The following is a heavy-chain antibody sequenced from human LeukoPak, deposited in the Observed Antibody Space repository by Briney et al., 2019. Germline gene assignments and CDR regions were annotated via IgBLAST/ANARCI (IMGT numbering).Heavy chain of an antibody. D-gene: IGHD1-26*01. CDR2: INPAGSST. CDR1: GFTFSSDW. Sequence: GGSLRLSCAASGFTFSSDWMHWVRHAPGQGLVWVSRINPAGSSTNYADSVKGRFTISRDNAMNTLYLHLNSLRAEDTAVYYCARGVRGSYGTDFWGQGTLVTVSS. J-gene: IGHJ4*02. V-gene: IGHV3-74*01. CDR3: ARGVRGSYGTDF.